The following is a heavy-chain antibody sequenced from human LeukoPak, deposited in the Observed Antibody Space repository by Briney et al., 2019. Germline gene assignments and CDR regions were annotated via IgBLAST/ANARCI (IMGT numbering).Heavy chain of an antibody. Sequence: GGSLRLSCAASGFTFRSYAMHWVRQAPGKGLEWVAVISYDGSNKYYADSVKGRFTISRDNSKNTLYLQMNSLRAEDTAVYYCARELSDYPAAGDYWGQGTLVTVSS. D-gene: IGHD4/OR15-4a*01. CDR1: GFTFRSYA. J-gene: IGHJ4*02. CDR2: ISYDGSNK. CDR3: ARELSDYPAAGDY. V-gene: IGHV3-30-3*01.